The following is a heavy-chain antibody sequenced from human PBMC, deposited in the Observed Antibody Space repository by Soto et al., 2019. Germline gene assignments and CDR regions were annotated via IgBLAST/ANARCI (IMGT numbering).Heavy chain of an antibody. CDR2: IYYDGSNK. J-gene: IGHJ4*02. Sequence: QVQLVESGGGVVQPGRSLGLSCAASGFTFSSYGMLWVRQAPGKGLEWVAVIYYDGSNKYYADSVKGRFTISRDNSKNTLYLQMNSLRAEDTAVYYCARSQYSSSWYPFDYWGQGTLVTVSS. CDR3: ARSQYSSSWYPFDY. CDR1: GFTFSSYG. D-gene: IGHD6-13*01. V-gene: IGHV3-33*01.